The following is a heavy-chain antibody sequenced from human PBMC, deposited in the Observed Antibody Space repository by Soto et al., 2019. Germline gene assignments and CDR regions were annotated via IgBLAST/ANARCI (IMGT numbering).Heavy chain of an antibody. Sequence: QLQLQESGPGLVKPSETLSLTCTVSGGSISSSSYYWGWIRQPPGKGLEWIGSMYYSGSTHYNPSLKSRVTTSVDTSKNQFSLKLSSVTAADTAVYYCARRKDCISSICYGNWYFDLWGRGTLVTVSS. CDR2: MYYSGST. D-gene: IGHD2-2*01. CDR3: ARRKDCISSICYGNWYFDL. J-gene: IGHJ2*01. V-gene: IGHV4-39*01. CDR1: GGSISSSSYY.